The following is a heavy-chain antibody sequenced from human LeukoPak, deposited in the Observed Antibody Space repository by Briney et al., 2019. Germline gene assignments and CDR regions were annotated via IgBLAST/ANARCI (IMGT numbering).Heavy chain of an antibody. J-gene: IGHJ6*02. CDR3: AGSTVVTPYYYYYYGMDV. CDR2: INAGNGNT. D-gene: IGHD4-23*01. V-gene: IGHV1-3*01. CDR1: GYTFTSYA. Sequence: ASVKVSCKASGYTFTSYAMHWVRQAPGQRLEWMGWINAGNGNTKYSQKFQGRVTITRDTSASTAYMELSSLRSEDTAVYYCAGSTVVTPYYYYYYGMDVWGQGTTVTVSS.